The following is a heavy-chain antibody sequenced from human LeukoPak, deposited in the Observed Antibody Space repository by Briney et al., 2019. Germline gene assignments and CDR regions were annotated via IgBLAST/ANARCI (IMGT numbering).Heavy chain of an antibody. Sequence: GGSLRLSCAASGFTFSHYWMSWVRRTPGKGLEWVANIKTDGSDTYYVDSVTGRFTISRDNAKNSLYLQMNSLRAEDTAVFYCARDRGTYYQPFDYWGRGTLVTVSS. J-gene: IGHJ4*02. D-gene: IGHD1-26*01. V-gene: IGHV3-7*01. CDR3: ARDRGTYYQPFDY. CDR1: GFTFSHYW. CDR2: IKTDGSDT.